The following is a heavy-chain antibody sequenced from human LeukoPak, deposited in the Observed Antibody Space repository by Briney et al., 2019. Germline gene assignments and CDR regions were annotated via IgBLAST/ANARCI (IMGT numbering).Heavy chain of an antibody. D-gene: IGHD6-19*01. J-gene: IGHJ4*02. CDR1: GFTFSSYS. V-gene: IGHV3-74*01. CDR2: INSDGSTT. Sequence: PGGSLRLSCAASGFTFSSYSMNWVRQAPGKGLVWVSRINSDGSTTNYADSVKGRFTISRDNAKNTLYLQMNSLRADDTAVYYCARSRWLDAFDYWGQGTLVTVSS. CDR3: ARSRWLDAFDY.